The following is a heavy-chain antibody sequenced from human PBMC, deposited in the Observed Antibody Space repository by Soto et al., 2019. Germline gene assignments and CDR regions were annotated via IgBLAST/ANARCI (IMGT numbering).Heavy chain of an antibody. CDR2: ISSSGSTI. D-gene: IGHD1-7*01. CDR3: ARGSTGTRLRWDWFDP. V-gene: IGHV3-11*01. Sequence: GGSLRLSCAASGFTFSDYYMSWIRQTSGKGLEWVSYISSSGSTIYYADSVKGRFTISRDNAKNSLYLQMNSLRAEDTAVYYCARGSTGTRLRWDWFDPWGQGTLVTVSS. CDR1: GFTFSDYY. J-gene: IGHJ5*02.